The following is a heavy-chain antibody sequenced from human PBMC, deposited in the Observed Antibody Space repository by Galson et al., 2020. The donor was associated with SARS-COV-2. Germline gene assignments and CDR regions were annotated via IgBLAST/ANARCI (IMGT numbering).Heavy chain of an antibody. D-gene: IGHD3-10*01. Sequence: ASVTVSCKASGYTFTGYYMHWVRQAPGQGLEWMGWINPNSGGTNYAQKFQGRVTMTRDTSISTAYMELSRLRSDDTAVYYCARDPWWTYYYGSGSYYAPDYWGQGTLVTVSS. V-gene: IGHV1-2*02. CDR2: INPNSGGT. J-gene: IGHJ4*02. CDR3: ARDPWWTYYYGSGSYYAPDY. CDR1: GYTFTGYY.